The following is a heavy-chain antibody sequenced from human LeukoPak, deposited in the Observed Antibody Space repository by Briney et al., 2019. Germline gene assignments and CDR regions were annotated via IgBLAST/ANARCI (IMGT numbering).Heavy chain of an antibody. CDR1: GGSISSGSYY. Sequence: PSQTLSLTCTVSGGSISSGSYYWGWLRQPAGTGLEWIGRIYTSGSTNYNPSLKSRVTISVDTSKNQFSLKLSSVTAADTAVYYCARELDTAMVTYYFDYWGQGTLVTVSS. CDR2: IYTSGST. V-gene: IGHV4-61*02. J-gene: IGHJ4*02. D-gene: IGHD5-18*01. CDR3: ARELDTAMVTYYFDY.